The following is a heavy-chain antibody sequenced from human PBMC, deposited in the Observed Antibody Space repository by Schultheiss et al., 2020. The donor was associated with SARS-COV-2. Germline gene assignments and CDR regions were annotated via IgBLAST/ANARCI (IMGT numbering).Heavy chain of an antibody. CDR2: ISGSGGST. Sequence: GGSLRLSCAASGFTFSSYAMSWVRQAPGKGLEWVSAISGSGGSTYYADSVKGRFTISRDNSKNTLYLQMNSLRAEDTAVYSCARAMDSAYFYYGMDVWGQGTTVTVSS. J-gene: IGHJ6*02. CDR3: ARAMDSAYFYYGMDV. CDR1: GFTFSSYA. V-gene: IGHV3-23*01. D-gene: IGHD2-2*03.